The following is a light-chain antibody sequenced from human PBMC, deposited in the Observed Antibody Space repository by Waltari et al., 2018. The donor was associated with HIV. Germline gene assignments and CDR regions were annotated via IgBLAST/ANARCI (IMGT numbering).Light chain of an antibody. CDR3: QQYGNWYT. V-gene: IGKV3-15*01. Sequence: EIVMTQSPVTLSVYPGERATLSCRASQSVRRNLAGYQQKPGQAPRLHIDGASTRATGIPARFSGSGSGTEFTLTISSLQSEDFAVYYCQQYGNWYTFGQGTKLEIK. CDR2: GAS. J-gene: IGKJ2*01. CDR1: QSVRRN.